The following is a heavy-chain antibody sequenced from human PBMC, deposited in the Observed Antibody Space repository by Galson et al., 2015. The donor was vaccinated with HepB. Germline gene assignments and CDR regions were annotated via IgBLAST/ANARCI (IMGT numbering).Heavy chain of an antibody. CDR2: IGSKADSYAT. V-gene: IGHV3-73*01. J-gene: IGHJ4*02. CDR3: IRMGNIAGYSSS. Sequence: SLRLSCATSGFTFSGSAIHWVRQASGRGLEWVGRIGSKADSYATAYTASVNGRFTISRDDSRNTAYLQMNRLKTEDTAVYYCIRMGNIAGYSSSWGQGTLVTVSS. D-gene: IGHD6-13*01. CDR1: GFTFSGSA.